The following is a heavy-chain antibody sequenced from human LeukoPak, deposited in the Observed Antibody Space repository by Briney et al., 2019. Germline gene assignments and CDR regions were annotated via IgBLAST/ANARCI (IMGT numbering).Heavy chain of an antibody. V-gene: IGHV4-39*01. D-gene: IGHD3-3*01. CDR3: AAENGNFWIGYHYFED. J-gene: IGHJ4*02. CDR1: GGSLGSSSYY. Sequence: SETLSLTCTVSGGSLGSSSYYWGWIRQPPGKDLEWIGTIYLDGNSFYNPSLKSRVTISIDMSKNQFSLKLSSVTAADTAIYYCAAENGNFWIGYHYFEDWGQGTLVSVSS. CDR2: IYLDGNS.